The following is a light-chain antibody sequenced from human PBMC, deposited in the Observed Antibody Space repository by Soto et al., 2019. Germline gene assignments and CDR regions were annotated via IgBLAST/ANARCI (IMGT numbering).Light chain of an antibody. CDR3: QQYHDRWT. J-gene: IGKJ1*01. CDR2: GAS. CDR1: QSVSIN. V-gene: IGKV3-15*01. Sequence: EIVMTQSPATLSVSPGERAILSCRARQSVSINLAWYQQKPGQAPRLFIYGASTRATGVPARFSGSGSGTEFTLAISSLQSEDFAVYFCQQYHDRWTFGQGTKVEVK.